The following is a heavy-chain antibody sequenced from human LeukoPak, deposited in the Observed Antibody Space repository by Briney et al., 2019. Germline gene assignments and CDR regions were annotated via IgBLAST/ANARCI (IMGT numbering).Heavy chain of an antibody. CDR3: AKDGGYDHYYYYYYMDV. Sequence: GGSLRLSCAASGFTFSSYGMHWVRQAPGKGLEWVAFIRNDGSNKYYADSVKGRFTISRDNSKNTLYLQMNSLRAEDTAVYYCAKDGGYDHYYYYYYMDVWGKGTTVTVSS. CDR1: GFTFSSYG. J-gene: IGHJ6*03. CDR2: IRNDGSNK. V-gene: IGHV3-30*02. D-gene: IGHD5-12*01.